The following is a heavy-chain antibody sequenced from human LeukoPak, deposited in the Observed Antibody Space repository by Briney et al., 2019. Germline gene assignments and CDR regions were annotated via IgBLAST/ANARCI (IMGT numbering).Heavy chain of an antibody. CDR2: IIPIFGTA. J-gene: IGHJ5*02. D-gene: IGHD1-26*01. Sequence: WASVKVSCKASGGTFSSYAISWVRQAPGQGLEWMGGIIPIFGTANYAQKFQGRVTITADESTSTAYMELSSLRSEDTAVYYCANHATKNGNWFDPWGQGTLVTVSS. CDR1: GGTFSSYA. V-gene: IGHV1-69*13. CDR3: ANHATKNGNWFDP.